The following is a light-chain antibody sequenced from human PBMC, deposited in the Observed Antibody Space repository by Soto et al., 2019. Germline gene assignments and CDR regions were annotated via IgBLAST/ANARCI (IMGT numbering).Light chain of an antibody. Sequence: QSVLTQPPSASGTPGQRVTNSCSGSSSNIGSNTVNWYQQLPGTAPKLLIYSNNQRPSGVPDRFSGSKSGTSASLAISGLQSEDEADYYCAAWDDSLNGWVFGGGTKVTVL. J-gene: IGLJ3*02. CDR1: SSNIGSNT. V-gene: IGLV1-44*01. CDR3: AAWDDSLNGWV. CDR2: SNN.